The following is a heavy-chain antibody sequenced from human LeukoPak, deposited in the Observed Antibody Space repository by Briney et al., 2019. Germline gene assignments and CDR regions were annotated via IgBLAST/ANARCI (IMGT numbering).Heavy chain of an antibody. Sequence: EGSLRLVCIASGFTLRNYWMAWVRQAPGKGLESVATINQDGGAEYYVDSVKGRFTISRDNAKNSVYLQLNSLRDEDTAVYYCARDGATNGYDVLDFWGLGTMVIVSS. V-gene: IGHV3-7*01. CDR2: INQDGGAE. CDR1: GFTLRNYW. J-gene: IGHJ3*01. CDR3: ARDGATNGYDVLDF. D-gene: IGHD5-18*01.